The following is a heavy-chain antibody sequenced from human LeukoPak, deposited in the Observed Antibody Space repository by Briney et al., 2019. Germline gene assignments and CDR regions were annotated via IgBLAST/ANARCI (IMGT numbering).Heavy chain of an antibody. J-gene: IGHJ5*02. CDR1: GGSSSSSNW. CDR3: ARDRKQQLVRVGWFDP. V-gene: IGHV4-4*02. Sequence: SETLSLTCAVSGGSSSSSNWWNWVRQPPGKGLEWIGEIDHSGRTNYNPSLKSRVTISVDKSKNQISLKLSSVTAADTAVYYCARDRKQQLVRVGWFDPWGQGTLVTVSS. CDR2: IDHSGRT. D-gene: IGHD6-13*01.